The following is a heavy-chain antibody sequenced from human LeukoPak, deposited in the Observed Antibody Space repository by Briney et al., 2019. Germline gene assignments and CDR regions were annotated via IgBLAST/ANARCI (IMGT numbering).Heavy chain of an antibody. J-gene: IGHJ6*03. CDR2: IYTSGST. D-gene: IGHD3-22*01. CDR1: GGSISSYY. CDR3: ARGLYYYDSSGSDHYYYYYMDV. V-gene: IGHV4-4*07. Sequence: SETLSLTCTVSGGSISSYYWSWIRQPAGKGLEWIGRIYTSGSTNYNPSLKSRGTMSVDTSKNQFSLKLSSVTAADTAVYYCARGLYYYDSSGSDHYYYYYMDVWGKGTTVTVSS.